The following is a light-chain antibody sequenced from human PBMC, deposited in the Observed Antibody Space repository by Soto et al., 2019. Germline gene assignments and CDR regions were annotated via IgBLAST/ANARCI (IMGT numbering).Light chain of an antibody. V-gene: IGKV3-15*01. CDR2: GAS. CDR1: QSVSSN. CDR3: QQYNNWWT. J-gene: IGKJ1*01. Sequence: EIVMTQSPATLSVSPGERATLSCRASQSVSSNLAWYQQKPGQAPRLLIYGASTRATGIPARFSGSWSGTEFTLTISSLQSEYFAVYYCQQYNNWWTFGQGTKLEI.